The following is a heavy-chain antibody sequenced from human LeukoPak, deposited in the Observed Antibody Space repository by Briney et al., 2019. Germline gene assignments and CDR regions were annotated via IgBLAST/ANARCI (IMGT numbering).Heavy chain of an antibody. V-gene: IGHV3-9*01. Sequence: GGSLRLSCAASGFTFDDYAMHWVRQAPGKGLEWVSGISWNSGSIGDADSVKGRFTISRDNAKNSLYLQMNSLRAEDTALYYCAKVAAAGTFDYWGQGTLVTVSS. J-gene: IGHJ4*02. D-gene: IGHD6-13*01. CDR1: GFTFDDYA. CDR2: ISWNSGSI. CDR3: AKVAAAGTFDY.